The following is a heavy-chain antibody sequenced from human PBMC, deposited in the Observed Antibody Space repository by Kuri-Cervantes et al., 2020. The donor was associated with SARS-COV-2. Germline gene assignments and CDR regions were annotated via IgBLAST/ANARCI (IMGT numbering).Heavy chain of an antibody. CDR3: ARDSLSYYDSSGYYLTDAFDI. CDR1: GGSISSYY. V-gene: IGHV4-59*12. Sequence: SETLSLTCTVSGGSISSYYWSWIRQPPGKGLEWIGYIYYSGSTNYNPSLKSRVTISVDTSKNQFSLKLSSVTAADTAVYYCARDSLSYYDSSGYYLTDAFDIWGQGTMVTVSS. J-gene: IGHJ3*02. CDR2: IYYSGST. D-gene: IGHD3-22*01.